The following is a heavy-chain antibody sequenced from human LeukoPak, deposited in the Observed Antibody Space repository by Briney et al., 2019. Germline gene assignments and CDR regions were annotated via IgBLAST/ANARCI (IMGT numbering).Heavy chain of an antibody. Sequence: ASVKVSCKASGYTFTGYYMHWVRQAPGQGLEWMGWINPNSGGTNYAQNFQGRVTMTRDTSISTAYMELSRLRSDDTAVYYCASSVVPAAISYYYYMDVWGKGTTVTISS. CDR3: ASSVVPAAISYYYYMDV. CDR2: INPNSGGT. J-gene: IGHJ6*03. D-gene: IGHD2-2*01. V-gene: IGHV1-2*02. CDR1: GYTFTGYY.